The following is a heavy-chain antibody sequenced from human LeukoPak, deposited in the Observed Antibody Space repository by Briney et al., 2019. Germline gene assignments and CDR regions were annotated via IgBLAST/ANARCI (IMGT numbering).Heavy chain of an antibody. CDR3: VRVRNYFDGGGYYCDH. J-gene: IGHJ5*02. V-gene: IGHV3-64D*09. CDR1: GYTFSGYA. D-gene: IGHD3-22*01. Sequence: RGSLRLSCSASGYTFSGYAMHWVRQAPGKGLEYVSAITSNGGSTYYADSVKGRFTISRDNSKNTLYLQMSSLRAEDTAVYYCVRVRNYFDGGGYYCDHWGQGTLVTVSS. CDR2: ITSNGGST.